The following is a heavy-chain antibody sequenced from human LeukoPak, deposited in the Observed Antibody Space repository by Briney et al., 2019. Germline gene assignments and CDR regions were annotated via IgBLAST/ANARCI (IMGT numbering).Heavy chain of an antibody. D-gene: IGHD1-26*01. CDR2: IYYSGCT. CDR3: ARGNVGAILYGMDV. Sequence: SETLSLTCTVSGGSISTYYWSWIRQPPGKGLEWIGYIYYSGCTNYNPSLKSRVTISVDTSKNQFSLKLSSVTAADTAVYYCARGNVGAILYGMDVWGQGTTVTVSS. CDR1: GGSISTYY. V-gene: IGHV4-59*01. J-gene: IGHJ6*02.